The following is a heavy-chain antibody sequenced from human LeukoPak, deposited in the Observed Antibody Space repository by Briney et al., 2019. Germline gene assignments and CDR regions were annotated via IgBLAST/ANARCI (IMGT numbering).Heavy chain of an antibody. D-gene: IGHD3-16*01. CDR2: IHSDGTT. V-gene: IGHV4-4*09. Sequence: SETLSLTCSVSGGSLTNYYWGWIRQPPGKGLEFIGYIHSDGTTNYDSSLQSRVAISLDTSKIRFSLRLYSVTAADTALYFCARLNFRGGEALHFDSWGQGTLVTVSS. CDR3: ARLNFRGGEALHFDS. J-gene: IGHJ4*02. CDR1: GGSLTNYY.